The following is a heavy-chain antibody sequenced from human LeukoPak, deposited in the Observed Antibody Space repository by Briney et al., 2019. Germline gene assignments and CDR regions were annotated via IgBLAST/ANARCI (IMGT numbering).Heavy chain of an antibody. CDR2: INHSGST. D-gene: IGHD6-6*01. V-gene: IGHV4-34*01. CDR1: GGSFSGYY. J-gene: IGHJ2*01. CDR3: ARGGRPRYFDL. Sequence: SETLSLTCAVYGGSFSGYYWSWIRQPPGKGLEWIGEINHSGSTNYNPSLKSRVTISVDTSKNQFSLKLSSVTAADTAVYYCARGGRPRYFDLWGRGTLVTVSS.